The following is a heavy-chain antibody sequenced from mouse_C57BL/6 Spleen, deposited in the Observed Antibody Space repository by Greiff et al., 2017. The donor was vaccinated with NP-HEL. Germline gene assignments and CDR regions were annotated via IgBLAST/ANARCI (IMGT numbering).Heavy chain of an antibody. J-gene: IGHJ2*01. CDR2: ISYDGSN. CDR3: ARIYYGSSYGDY. D-gene: IGHD1-1*01. CDR1: VYSITSGYY. Sequence: EVQLQESGPGLVKPSQSLSLPCSVTVYSITSGYYWNWLRQFPGNKLEWMGYISYDGSNNYNPSLKNRISITRDTSKNQFFLKLNSVTTEDTAKYYGARIYYGSSYGDYWGQGTTLTVSS. V-gene: IGHV3-6*01.